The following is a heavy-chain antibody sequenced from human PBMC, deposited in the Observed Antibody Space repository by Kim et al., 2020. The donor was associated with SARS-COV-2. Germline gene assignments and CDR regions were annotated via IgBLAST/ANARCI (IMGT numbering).Heavy chain of an antibody. J-gene: IGHJ4*02. D-gene: IGHD2-21*02. CDR3: AKDSLAGGDSPH. V-gene: IGHV3-23*01. Sequence: YYADSVTGRFTISRDKSKNTLYLQMNSLRAEDTAVYYCAKDSLAGGDSPHWGQGTLVTVSS.